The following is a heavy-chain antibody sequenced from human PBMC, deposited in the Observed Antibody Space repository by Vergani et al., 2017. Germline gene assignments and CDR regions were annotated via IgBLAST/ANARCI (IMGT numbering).Heavy chain of an antibody. V-gene: IGHV1-69*08. CDR2: IIPVLGKT. J-gene: IGHJ4*02. CDR1: GATFRSNT. Sequence: QVQLVQSGAEVKKPGSSVKVSCKASGATFRSNTISWVRQVPGQGLEWMGRIIPVLGKTKYAQDFQGRLTITADTTTSTAYMDLSSLTSDDTAVYYCARGGRYSASWAPFDYWGQGTLVTVSS. D-gene: IGHD6-13*01. CDR3: ARGGRYSASWAPFDY.